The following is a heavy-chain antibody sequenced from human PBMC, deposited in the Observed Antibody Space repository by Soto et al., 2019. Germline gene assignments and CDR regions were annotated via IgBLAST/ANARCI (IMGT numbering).Heavy chain of an antibody. J-gene: IGHJ4*02. Sequence: PSETLSLTCTVSGGSISSGGYYWSWIRQHPGQGLEWIGYIYYSGSTYYNPSLKRRVTISVDTSKNQFSLKLSSVTAADTAVYYCAREPRIAAAGGFDYWGQGTLVTVSS. CDR1: GGSISSGGYY. D-gene: IGHD6-13*01. V-gene: IGHV4-31*03. CDR2: IYYSGST. CDR3: AREPRIAAAGGFDY.